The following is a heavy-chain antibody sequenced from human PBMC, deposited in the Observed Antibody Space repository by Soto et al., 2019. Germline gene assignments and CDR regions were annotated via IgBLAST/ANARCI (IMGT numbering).Heavy chain of an antibody. CDR1: GFTFSSYA. Sequence: EVQLLESGGGLVQPGGSLRLSCAASGFTFSSYAMRWVRQAPVKGLEWVSAISGSGDSTYYADSVKGRFTISRDNSKNTLYLQMNSLRAEDTAVYYCARQGSGSYYDYWGQGTLVTVSP. D-gene: IGHD1-26*01. CDR2: ISGSGDST. J-gene: IGHJ4*02. CDR3: ARQGSGSYYDY. V-gene: IGHV3-23*01.